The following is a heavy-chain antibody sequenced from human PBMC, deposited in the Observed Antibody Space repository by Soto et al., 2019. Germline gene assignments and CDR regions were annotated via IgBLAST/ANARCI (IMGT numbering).Heavy chain of an antibody. Sequence: GESLKISCKGSGYSFTSYWISWVRQMPGKGLEWMGRIDPSDSYTNYSPSFQGHVTISADKSISTAYLQWSSLKASDTAMYYCARHYYDPAYEEMTNAFDIWGQGTMVTVSS. CDR2: IDPSDSYT. V-gene: IGHV5-10-1*01. D-gene: IGHD3-3*01. J-gene: IGHJ3*02. CDR1: GYSFTSYW. CDR3: ARHYYDPAYEEMTNAFDI.